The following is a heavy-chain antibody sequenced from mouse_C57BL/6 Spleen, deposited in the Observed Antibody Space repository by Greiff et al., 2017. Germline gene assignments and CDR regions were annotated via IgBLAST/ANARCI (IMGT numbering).Heavy chain of an antibody. D-gene: IGHD1-1*01. CDR1: GFTFSDYY. V-gene: IGHV5-16*01. CDR3: ARDQGIYYYGSSGYFDV. CDR2: INYDGSST. J-gene: IGHJ1*03. Sequence: EVHLVESEGGLVQPGSSMKLSCTASGFTFSDYYMAWVRQVPEKGLEWVANINYDGSSTYYLDSLKSRFIISRDNAKNILYLQMSSLKSEDTATYYCARDQGIYYYGSSGYFDVWGTGTTVTVSS.